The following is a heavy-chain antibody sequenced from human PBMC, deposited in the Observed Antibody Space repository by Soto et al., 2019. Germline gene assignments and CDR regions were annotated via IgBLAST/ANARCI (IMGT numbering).Heavy chain of an antibody. D-gene: IGHD3-10*01. CDR3: ARSRRQWFGGTSSYYFDF. CDR1: GFVFRTYW. J-gene: IGHJ4*02. CDR2: IKEDGSEA. V-gene: IGHV3-7*01. Sequence: XGSLRLSCAASGFVFRTYWMSWVRQAPGRGLEWVANIKEDGSEANYVDSVKGRFAVSRDKDTNSLYLQLNSLTPEDTAVYYCARSRRQWFGGTSSYYFDFWGQGTLVTVSS.